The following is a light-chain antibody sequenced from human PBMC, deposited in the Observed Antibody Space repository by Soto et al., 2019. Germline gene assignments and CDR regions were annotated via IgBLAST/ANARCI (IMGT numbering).Light chain of an antibody. CDR2: GAS. Sequence: PGERATLTCRASQSLSKSLVWYQQKPGQAPRLLIDGASNRATGVPARFSGSGSGTDFTLTISSLEPEDFAVYYCQQRSSWPLTFGGGPRWIS. V-gene: IGKV3-11*01. CDR1: QSLSKS. CDR3: QQRSSWPLT. J-gene: IGKJ4*01.